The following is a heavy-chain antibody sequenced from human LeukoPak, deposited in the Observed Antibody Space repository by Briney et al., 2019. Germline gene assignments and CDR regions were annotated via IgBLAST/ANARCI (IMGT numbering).Heavy chain of an antibody. Sequence: GGSLRLSCAASGFTFSDYYMSWIRQAPGKGLEWVAVISYDGSNKYYADSVKGRFTISRDNSKNTLYLQMNSLRAEDTAVYYCASNHDYGDYLTRWGYFDNWGQGTLVTVSS. D-gene: IGHD4-17*01. CDR3: ASNHDYGDYLTRWGYFDN. CDR1: GFTFSDYY. CDR2: ISYDGSNK. J-gene: IGHJ4*02. V-gene: IGHV3-30*03.